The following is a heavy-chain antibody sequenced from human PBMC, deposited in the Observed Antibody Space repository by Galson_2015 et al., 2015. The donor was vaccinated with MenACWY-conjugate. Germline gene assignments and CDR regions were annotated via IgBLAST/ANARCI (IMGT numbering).Heavy chain of an antibody. CDR1: GFTFNSHG. CDR3: AKRGAITASIWKDAFDI. CDR2: IWYDGSNK. J-gene: IGHJ3*02. V-gene: IGHV3-33*06. D-gene: IGHD1-26*01. Sequence: SLRLSCAASGFTFNSHGMHWVRQAPDKGLEWVAVIWYDGSNKYYADSVKGRFTISRDNSKNTVYLQMDSLRAEDTAMYYCAKRGAITASIWKDAFDIRGQGTMVTVSS.